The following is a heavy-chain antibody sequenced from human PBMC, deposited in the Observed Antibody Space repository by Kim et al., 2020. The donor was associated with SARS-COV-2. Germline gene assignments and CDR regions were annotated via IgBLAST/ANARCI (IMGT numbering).Heavy chain of an antibody. Sequence: GGSLRLSCAASGFTLSSYGMHWVRQAPGKGLEWVAVISYDGSNKYYADSVKGRFTISRDNSKNTLYLQMNSLRAEDTAVYYCAKVRAIQTYYYGSGGTDAFDIWGQGTMVTVSS. CDR1: GFTLSSYG. D-gene: IGHD3-10*01. J-gene: IGHJ3*02. CDR2: ISYDGSNK. V-gene: IGHV3-30*18. CDR3: AKVRAIQTYYYGSGGTDAFDI.